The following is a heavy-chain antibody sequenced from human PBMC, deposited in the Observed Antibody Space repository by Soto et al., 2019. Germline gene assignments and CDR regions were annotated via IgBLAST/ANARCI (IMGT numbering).Heavy chain of an antibody. CDR1: GGSISISSYY. J-gene: IGHJ1*01. Sequence: PSETLSLTCTVSGGSISISSYYWGWIRQPPGKGLEWIGSFYYSGSTYYNPSLKSRVTISVDTSKNQFSLKLSSVTAADTAVYYCAGTYYDSSGYYQYFRHWGQGTLVTVS. CDR3: AGTYYDSSGYYQYFRH. V-gene: IGHV4-39*01. CDR2: FYYSGST. D-gene: IGHD3-22*01.